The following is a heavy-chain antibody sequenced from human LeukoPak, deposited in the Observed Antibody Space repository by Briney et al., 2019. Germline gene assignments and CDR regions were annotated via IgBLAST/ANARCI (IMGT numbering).Heavy chain of an antibody. D-gene: IGHD1-1*01. Sequence: SETLSLTCTVSGGSISSYYWSWIRQPAGKGLEWIGRIYTSGSTNYNPSLKSRVTMSVDTSKNQFSLKLSSVTAAYTAVYYCARVSGTTGTTNWFDPWGQGTLVTVSS. J-gene: IGHJ5*02. CDR3: ARVSGTTGTTNWFDP. CDR1: GGSISSYY. CDR2: IYTSGST. V-gene: IGHV4-4*07.